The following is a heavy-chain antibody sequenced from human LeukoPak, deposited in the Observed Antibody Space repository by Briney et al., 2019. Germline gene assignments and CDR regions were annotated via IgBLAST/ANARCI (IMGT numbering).Heavy chain of an antibody. V-gene: IGHV3-74*01. CDR1: GFTLSSYW. J-gene: IGHJ4*02. D-gene: IGHD1-26*01. CDR3: TRGVVGNYGNFDC. Sequence: GGSLRLSCAASGFTLSSYWMHWVRQAPGKGLVWVSRINSGGTTTDYADSGKGRFTISRDNAQNTLYLQMNSLRDEDTAVYYCTRGVVGNYGNFDCWGQGTLVTVSS. CDR2: INSGGTTT.